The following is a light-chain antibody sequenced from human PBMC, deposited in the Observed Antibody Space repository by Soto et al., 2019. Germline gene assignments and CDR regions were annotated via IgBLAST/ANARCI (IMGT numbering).Light chain of an antibody. V-gene: IGKV3-20*01. Sequence: EIVLTQSPGTLSLSPGERVTLSCRASQSVSSGYFAWYQQKPGQAPRLLIYGASNRATGIPDRFSGSGSGTDFTLTISRLEPEDFAVYYCQQYGSPPVTFGPGTKVDIK. J-gene: IGKJ3*01. CDR3: QQYGSPPVT. CDR1: QSVSSGY. CDR2: GAS.